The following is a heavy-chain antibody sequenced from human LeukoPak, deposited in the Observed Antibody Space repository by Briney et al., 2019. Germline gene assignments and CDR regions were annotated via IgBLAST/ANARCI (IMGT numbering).Heavy chain of an antibody. D-gene: IGHD3-10*01. CDR2: IRYDGSNK. CDR3: ARDYDSGTYYINY. V-gene: IGHV3-30*02. CDR1: GYTFSSYG. J-gene: IGHJ4*02. Sequence: PGGSLRLSCAASGYTFSSYGMHWVRQAPGKGLEWVAFIRYDGSNKYYADSVKGRFTISRDNSKNIVDLQMNSLRAEDTAVYYCARDYDSGTYYINYWGQGTLVTVSS.